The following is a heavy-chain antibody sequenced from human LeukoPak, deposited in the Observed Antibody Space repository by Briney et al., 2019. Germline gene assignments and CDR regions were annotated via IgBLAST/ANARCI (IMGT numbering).Heavy chain of an antibody. J-gene: IGHJ4*02. Sequence: SETLSLTCTVSGGSIGSYYWSWIRQPPGKGLEWIGYIYYSGSTNYNPSLKSRVTISVDTSKNQFSLKLSSVTAADTAVYYCARGDGDYNYWGQGTLVTVSS. CDR1: GGSIGSYY. D-gene: IGHD4-17*01. CDR2: IYYSGST. CDR3: ARGDGDYNY. V-gene: IGHV4-59*01.